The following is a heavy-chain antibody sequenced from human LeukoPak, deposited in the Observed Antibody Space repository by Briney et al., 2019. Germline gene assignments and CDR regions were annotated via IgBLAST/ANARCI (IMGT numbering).Heavy chain of an antibody. CDR3: ARAHTTGWY. V-gene: IGHV1-2*02. Sequence: ASVKVSFTASGYTFIDYYVHWVRQAPGQGLEWMGWINPNAGGTNYAQKFQGRVTMAWDTSITTTYMELSRLTSDDTAVYYCARAHTTGWYWGLGTQVTVSS. CDR2: INPNAGGT. J-gene: IGHJ4*02. D-gene: IGHD2-15*01. CDR1: GYTFIDYY.